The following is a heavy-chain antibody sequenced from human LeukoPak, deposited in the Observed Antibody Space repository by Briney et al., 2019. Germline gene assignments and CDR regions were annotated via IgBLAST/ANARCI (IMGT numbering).Heavy chain of an antibody. J-gene: IGHJ4*02. CDR1: GGTFSSYA. V-gene: IGHV1-69*13. Sequence: GASVKVSCKASGGTFSSYAISWVRQAPGQGLEWMGGIIPIFGTANYAQKFQGRVTITADESTSTAYMELSSLRSDDTAVYYCARVGRGSGWYSNFDYWGQGTLVTVSS. CDR3: ARVGRGSGWYSNFDY. D-gene: IGHD6-19*01. CDR2: IIPIFGTA.